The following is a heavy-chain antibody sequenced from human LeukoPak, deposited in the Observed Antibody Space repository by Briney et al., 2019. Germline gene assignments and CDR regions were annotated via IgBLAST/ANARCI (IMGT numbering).Heavy chain of an antibody. CDR1: GGTFSSYA. J-gene: IGHJ4*02. Sequence: EASVKVSCKASGGTFSSYAISWVRQAPGQGLEWMGGIIPIFGTANYAQKFQGRVTITTDESTSTAYMELSSLRSEDTAVYYCARGEVEMATITYLDYWGQGTLVTVSS. CDR2: IIPIFGTA. D-gene: IGHD5-24*01. CDR3: ARGEVEMATITYLDY. V-gene: IGHV1-69*05.